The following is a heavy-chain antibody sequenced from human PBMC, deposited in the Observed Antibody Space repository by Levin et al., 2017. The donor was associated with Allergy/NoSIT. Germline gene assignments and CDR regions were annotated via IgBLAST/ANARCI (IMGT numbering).Heavy chain of an antibody. CDR2: IYYSGST. D-gene: IGHD5-12*01. CDR1: GGSISSGDYY. J-gene: IGHJ4*02. V-gene: IGHV4-30-4*01. CDR3: ARDLYSGYDFDY. Sequence: NPSETLSLTCTVSGGSISSGDYYWSWIRQPPGKGLEWIGYIYYSGSTYYNPSLKSRVTISVDTSKNQFSLKLSSVTAADTAVYYCARDLYSGYDFDYWGQGTLVTVSS.